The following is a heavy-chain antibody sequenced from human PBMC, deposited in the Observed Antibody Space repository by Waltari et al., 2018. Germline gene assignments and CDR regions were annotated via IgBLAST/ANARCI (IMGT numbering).Heavy chain of an antibody. CDR3: ARGWELLFDY. D-gene: IGHD1-26*01. J-gene: IGHJ4*02. V-gene: IGHV4-59*11. Sequence: QVQLQESGPGLVKPSETLSLTCTVPGGSISSPYWGWIRQPPGKGLEWIGYIYYSGSTNDNPSLKSRVTISVDTSKNQFSLKLSSVTAADTAVYYGARGWELLFDYWGQGTLVTVSS. CDR2: IYYSGST. CDR1: GGSISSPY.